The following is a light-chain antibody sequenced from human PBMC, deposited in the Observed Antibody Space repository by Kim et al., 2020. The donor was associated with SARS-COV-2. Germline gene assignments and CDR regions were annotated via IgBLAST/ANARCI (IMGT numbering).Light chain of an antibody. CDR2: GTS. CDR3: LQHNTFPRT. V-gene: IGKV1-17*03. CDR1: QGISNY. J-gene: IGKJ1*01. Sequence: AAVRDRVTITWRGSQGISNYLAWFQQKPGKAPQRLIYGTSNLQSGVPSRFSGSGSGTEFTLTISSLQPEDCATYYCLQHNTFPRTFGQGTKVDIK.